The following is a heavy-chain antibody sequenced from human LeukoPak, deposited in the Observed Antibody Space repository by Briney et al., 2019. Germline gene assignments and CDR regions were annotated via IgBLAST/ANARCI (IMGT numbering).Heavy chain of an antibody. Sequence: ASETLSLTCTVSGGSISSSSYYWGWIRQPPGKGPEWIGSIYYSGSTYYNPSLKSRVTISVDTSKNQFSLKLSSVTAADTAVYYCARADVTYYYDSSGYYAGLYFDYWGQGTLVTVSS. D-gene: IGHD3-22*01. CDR3: ARADVTYYYDSSGYYAGLYFDY. V-gene: IGHV4-39*01. CDR2: IYYSGST. J-gene: IGHJ4*02. CDR1: GGSISSSSYY.